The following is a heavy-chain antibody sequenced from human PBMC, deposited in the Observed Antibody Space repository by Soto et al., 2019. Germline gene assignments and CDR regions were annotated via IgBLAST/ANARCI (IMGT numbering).Heavy chain of an antibody. V-gene: IGHV3-30*18. CDR2: MSYHGNYQ. CDR3: VKGGWYGSMSSSDC. CDR1: GLNLSDFD. Sequence: PWGSQRHSYAASGLNLSDFDRHWVSQNQCKGLEWVAVMSYHGNYQFYADSVRGRFSVSRYISKSAFYLQMSSLRIEDTAIYYCVKGGWYGSMSSSDCCGQGPQVTVSS. J-gene: IGHJ4*02. D-gene: IGHD6-19*01.